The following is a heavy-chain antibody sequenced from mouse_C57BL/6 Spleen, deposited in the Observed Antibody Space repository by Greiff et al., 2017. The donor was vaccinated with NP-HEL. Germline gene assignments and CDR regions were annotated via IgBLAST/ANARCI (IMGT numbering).Heavy chain of an antibody. CDR3: AKGYYGSDYAMDY. CDR1: GYSFTGYF. Sequence: VQLKQSGPELVKPGDSVKISCKASGYSFTGYFMNWVMQSHGKSLEWIGRINPYNGDTFYNQKFKGKATLTVDKSSSTAHMELRSLTSEDSAVYYCAKGYYGSDYAMDYWGQGTSVTVSS. J-gene: IGHJ4*01. D-gene: IGHD1-1*01. V-gene: IGHV1-20*01. CDR2: INPYNGDT.